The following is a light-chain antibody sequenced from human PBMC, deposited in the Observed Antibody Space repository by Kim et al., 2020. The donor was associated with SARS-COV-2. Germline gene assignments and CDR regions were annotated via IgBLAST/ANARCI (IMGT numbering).Light chain of an antibody. Sequence: QSVLTQPPSLSAAPGQRVTISCSGSSSNIGNNYVSWYQQLPGTAPKLLIYDTNVRPTGIPDRFSGSKSGTSATLAITGLQTGDEADYFCGTWDDSLTAVVFGGGTQLTVL. V-gene: IGLV1-51*01. J-gene: IGLJ2*01. CDR2: DTN. CDR1: SSNIGNNY. CDR3: GTWDDSLTAVV.